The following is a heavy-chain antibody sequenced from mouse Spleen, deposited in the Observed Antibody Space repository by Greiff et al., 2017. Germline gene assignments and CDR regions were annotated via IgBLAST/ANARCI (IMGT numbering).Heavy chain of an antibody. CDR3: ARSRDGFYFDY. CDR1: GYSFTGYY. Sequence: EVQLQQSGPELVKPGASVKISCKASGYSFTGYYMNWVKQSPEKSLEWIGEINPSTGGTTYNQKFKAKATLTVDKSSSTAYMQLKSLTSEDSAVYYCARSRDGFYFDYWGQGTPLTVSS. J-gene: IGHJ2*01. V-gene: IGHV1-42*01. CDR2: INPSTGGT. D-gene: IGHD2-3*01.